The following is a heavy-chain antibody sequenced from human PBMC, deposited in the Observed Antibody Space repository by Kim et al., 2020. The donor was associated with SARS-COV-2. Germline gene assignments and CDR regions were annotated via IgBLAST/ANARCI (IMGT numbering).Heavy chain of an antibody. Sequence: SETLSLTCTVSGGSISSYYWSWIRQPAGKGLEWIGRIYTSGSTNYNPSLKSRVTMSVDTSKNQFSLKLSSVTAADTAVYYCARDDIGYCTNGVCYTAWFDPWGQGTLVTVSS. D-gene: IGHD2-8*01. CDR2: IYTSGST. V-gene: IGHV4-4*07. CDR3: ARDDIGYCTNGVCYTAWFDP. J-gene: IGHJ5*02. CDR1: GGSISSYY.